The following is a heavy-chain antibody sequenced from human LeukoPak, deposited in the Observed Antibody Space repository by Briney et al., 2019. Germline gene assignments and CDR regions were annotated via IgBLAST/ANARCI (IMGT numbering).Heavy chain of an antibody. CDR2: INLSGGST. J-gene: IGHJ5*02. CDR3: ARDTTDTAMAMGVGYNWFDP. Sequence: ASVKVSCKASGYTFTSYHMHWVRQAPGQGLEWMGKINLSGGSTTYAQKFQGRVTITADECTSTAYMELSSLRSEDTAVYYCARDTTDTAMAMGVGYNWFDPWGQGTLVTVSS. D-gene: IGHD5-18*01. V-gene: IGHV1-46*01. CDR1: GYTFTSYH.